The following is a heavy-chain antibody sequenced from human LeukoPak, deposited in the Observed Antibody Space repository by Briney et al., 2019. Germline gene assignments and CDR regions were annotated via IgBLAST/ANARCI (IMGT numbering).Heavy chain of an antibody. J-gene: IGHJ3*02. Sequence: GGSLRLSCAASGFTFSSYSMNWVRQAPGKGLEWVSSISSSSSYIYYADSVKGRFTISRDNAKNSLYLQMNSLRAEDTAVYYCARSQIVVGSYDAFDIWGQGTMVTVSS. CDR2: ISSSSSYI. D-gene: IGHD3-22*01. CDR1: GFTFSSYS. V-gene: IGHV3-21*01. CDR3: ARSQIVVGSYDAFDI.